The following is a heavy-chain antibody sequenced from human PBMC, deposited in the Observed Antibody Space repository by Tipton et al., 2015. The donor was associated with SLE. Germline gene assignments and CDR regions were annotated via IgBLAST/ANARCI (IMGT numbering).Heavy chain of an antibody. CDR2: IYTGGST. J-gene: IGHJ3*02. CDR1: GDSIDSHY. CDR3: ARGRITMIRGVTSDAFDI. Sequence: TLSLTCAVSGDSIDSHYWSWVRQSPGKGLEWIGYIYTGGSTKYNPSLKSRVTISVDTSKNQFSLKLSSVTAADTAVYYCARGRITMIRGVTSDAFDIWGQGTMVTVSS. V-gene: IGHV4-59*11. D-gene: IGHD3-10*01.